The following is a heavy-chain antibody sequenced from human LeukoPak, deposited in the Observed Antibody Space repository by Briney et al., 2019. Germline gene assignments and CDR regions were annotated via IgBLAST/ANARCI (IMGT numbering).Heavy chain of an antibody. V-gene: IGHV4-59*01. J-gene: IGHJ4*02. CDR3: ARDTALIAVAGIGGGFDY. D-gene: IGHD6-19*01. CDR2: IYYSGST. Sequence: SETLSLTCTVSGGSISSYYWSWIRQPPGKGLEWIGYIYYSGSTNYNPSLKSRVTISVDTSKNQFSLKLSSVTAADTAVYYCARDTALIAVAGIGGGFDYWGQGTLVTVSS. CDR1: GGSISSYY.